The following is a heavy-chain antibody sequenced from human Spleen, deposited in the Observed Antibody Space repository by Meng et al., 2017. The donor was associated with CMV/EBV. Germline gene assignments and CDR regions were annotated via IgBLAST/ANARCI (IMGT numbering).Heavy chain of an antibody. V-gene: IGHV3-23*01. Sequence: GESLKISCAASGFTFSSYAMSWVRQAPGKGLEWVSAISGSGGSTYYADSVKGRFTISTDNSKNTLYLQMNSLRAEDTAVYYCAKDRSTPIYYFDYWGQGTLVTVSS. CDR1: GFTFSSYA. D-gene: IGHD2-15*01. CDR2: ISGSGGST. CDR3: AKDRSTPIYYFDY. J-gene: IGHJ4*02.